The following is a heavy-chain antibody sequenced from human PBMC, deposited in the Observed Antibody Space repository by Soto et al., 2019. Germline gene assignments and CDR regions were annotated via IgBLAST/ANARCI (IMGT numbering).Heavy chain of an antibody. D-gene: IGHD3-10*01. CDR3: ARSITSYASGSYFSVSWFDP. J-gene: IGHJ5*02. Sequence: PSETLSLTCTVSGGSISSGGYYWSWIRQHPGKGLEWIGYIYYSGSTYYNPSLKSRVTISLDTSKNQFSLKLSSVTAADTAVYYCARSITSYASGSYFSVSWFDPWGQGTLVTVSS. V-gene: IGHV4-31*03. CDR2: IYYSGST. CDR1: GGSISSGGYY.